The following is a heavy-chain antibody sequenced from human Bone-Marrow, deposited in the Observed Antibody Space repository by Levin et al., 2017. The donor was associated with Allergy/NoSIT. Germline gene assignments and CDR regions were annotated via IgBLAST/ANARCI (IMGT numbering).Heavy chain of an antibody. CDR3: ARHISHCSSTSCYQFDY. CDR1: GYTFTGYY. V-gene: IGHV1-2*02. Sequence: ASVKVSCKASGYTFTGYYMHWVRQAPGQGLEWMGWINPNSGGTNYAQKFQGRVTMTRDTSISTAYMELSRLRSDDTAVYYCARHISHCSSTSCYQFDYWGQGTLVTVSS. CDR2: INPNSGGT. J-gene: IGHJ4*02. D-gene: IGHD2-2*01.